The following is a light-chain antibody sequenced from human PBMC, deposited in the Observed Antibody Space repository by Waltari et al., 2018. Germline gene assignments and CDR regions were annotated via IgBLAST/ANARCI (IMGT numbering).Light chain of an antibody. J-gene: IGLJ3*02. CDR1: SGPVSTTYY. V-gene: IGLV8-61*01. CDR3: VLSMGSGIWV. CDR2: DTN. Sequence: TVVTQAPSLSVSPGGTVTLTCGLSSGPVSTTYYPSWYQQAPGQAPRTLIFDTNTRSSGVPDRFSGSILDNKAALTITGAQADDESDYYCVLSMGSGIWVFGGGTKLTVL.